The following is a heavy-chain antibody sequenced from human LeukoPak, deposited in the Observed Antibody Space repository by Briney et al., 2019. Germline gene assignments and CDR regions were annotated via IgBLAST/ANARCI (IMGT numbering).Heavy chain of an antibody. CDR3: ARDCSGSSSDYYYLGY. J-gene: IGHJ4*02. CDR1: GFTVSSKY. D-gene: IGHD3-22*01. CDR2: IYSAGST. Sequence: GGSLRLSCVASGFTVSSKYMSWVRQAPGKGLEWVSVIYSAGSTYYADSVKGRFTISIDNSKNTLYLQMNSLRAEDTAVYYCARDCSGSSSDYYYLGYWGQGTRVTVSS. V-gene: IGHV3-66*01.